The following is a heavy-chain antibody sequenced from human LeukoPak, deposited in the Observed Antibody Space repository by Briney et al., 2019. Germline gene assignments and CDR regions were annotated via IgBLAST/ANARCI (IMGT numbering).Heavy chain of an antibody. CDR2: ISYDGNNR. CDR1: RFTFSSYG. Sequence: GGSLRLSRAASRFTFSSYGMHWVRQAPGKGLEWVAVISYDGNNRYYADSVKGRFTISRYNSKNTLYLQMNSLRAEDTAVYYCAKVKGEVIGAFDIWGQGTMVTVSS. J-gene: IGHJ3*02. V-gene: IGHV3-30*18. D-gene: IGHD3-16*01. CDR3: AKVKGEVIGAFDI.